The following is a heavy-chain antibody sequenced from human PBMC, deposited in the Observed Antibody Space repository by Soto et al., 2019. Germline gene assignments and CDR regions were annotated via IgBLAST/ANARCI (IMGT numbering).Heavy chain of an antibody. CDR1: GFTFDDYA. J-gene: IGHJ3*02. CDR2: ISWNGGSI. Sequence: PGGSLRLSCAASGFTFDDYAMHWVRQAPGKGLEWVSGISWNGGSIGYADSVKGRFTISRDNAKNSLYLQMNSLRAEDTALYYCAKDALRYFDWSWAFDIWGQGTMVTVSS. V-gene: IGHV3-9*01. D-gene: IGHD3-9*01. CDR3: AKDALRYFDWSWAFDI.